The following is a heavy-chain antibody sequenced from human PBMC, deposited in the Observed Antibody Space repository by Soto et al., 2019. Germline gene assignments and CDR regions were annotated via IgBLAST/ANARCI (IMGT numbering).Heavy chain of an antibody. CDR1: GFTFSSYA. CDR3: AKDLEGPIVVELDV. V-gene: IGHV3-23*01. Sequence: GGSLRLSCAASGFTFSSYAMSWVRQAPGKGLEWVSAISGSGGSTYYADSVKGRFTISRDNSKNTLYLQMNSLRAEDTAVYYCAKDLEGPIVVELDVWGQGATVTVSS. D-gene: IGHD2-2*01. J-gene: IGHJ6*02. CDR2: ISGSGGST.